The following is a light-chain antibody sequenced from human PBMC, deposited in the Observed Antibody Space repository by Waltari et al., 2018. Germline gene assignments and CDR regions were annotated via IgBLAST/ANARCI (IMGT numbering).Light chain of an antibody. Sequence: SYDLTQPTSVSVSPGQTASIPCSGDELGEKYVSWFQQKPGQSPVLVIYEDNKRPSGIPERISGSSSGNTATLTISGTQAMDEADYYCQAWDSSSHVTFGGGSKLTVL. CDR1: ELGEKY. J-gene: IGLJ2*01. CDR3: QAWDSSSHVT. V-gene: IGLV3-1*01. CDR2: EDN.